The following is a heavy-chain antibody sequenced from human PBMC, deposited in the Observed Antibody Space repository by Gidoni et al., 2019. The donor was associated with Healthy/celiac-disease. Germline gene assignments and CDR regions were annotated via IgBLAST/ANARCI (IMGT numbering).Heavy chain of an antibody. D-gene: IGHD3-3*01. CDR3: ARVPVLRFLEFDY. V-gene: IGHV4-39*01. Sequence: QLQLQESGPGLVKPSATLSLTCTVSGVSISSSSYYWGWIRQPPGQGLEWIGSIYYSGSTYYNPSLKSRVTISVDTSKNQFSLKLSSVTAADTAVYYCARVPVLRFLEFDYWGQGTLVTVSS. CDR2: IYYSGST. CDR1: GVSISSSSYY. J-gene: IGHJ4*02.